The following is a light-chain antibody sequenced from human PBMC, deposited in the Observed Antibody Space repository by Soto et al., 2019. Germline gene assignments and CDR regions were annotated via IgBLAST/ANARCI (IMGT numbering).Light chain of an antibody. J-gene: IGKJ1*01. CDR3: MQGTHWPPT. V-gene: IGKV2-30*01. CDR2: QVS. CDR1: QSIVYSDGHAY. Sequence: DVXXTXXXLSLSVTLGQPASISCWSSQSIVYSDGHAYLNWFHQRQGQSPRRLIYQVSKRDSGVPDRFSGSGSGTDFTLKISRVEAEDVGVYYCMQGTHWPPTFGRGTKVEIK.